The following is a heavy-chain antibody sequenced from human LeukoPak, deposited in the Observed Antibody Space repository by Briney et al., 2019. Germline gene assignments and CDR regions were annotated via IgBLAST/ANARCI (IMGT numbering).Heavy chain of an antibody. Sequence: PGGSLRLSCAAYGFTFSSAWMSWVRQAPGKGLEWVGRIKSETDGGTTESAAPVRGRFTISRDDSRSKLDLQMNSLKTEDTAVYYCTTYARGNEGGYYLDQWGQGTLVTVSS. V-gene: IGHV3-15*01. D-gene: IGHD5-12*01. J-gene: IGHJ4*02. CDR3: TTYARGNEGGYYLDQ. CDR2: IKSETDGGTT. CDR1: GFTFSSAW.